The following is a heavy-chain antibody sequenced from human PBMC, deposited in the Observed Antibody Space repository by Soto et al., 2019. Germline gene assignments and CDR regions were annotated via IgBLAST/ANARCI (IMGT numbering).Heavy chain of an antibody. CDR3: AKGPR. CDR2: ISPDGGEI. J-gene: IGHJ4*02. CDR1: GFTFSNIW. Sequence: LVESGGGLVQPGGSLRLSCAASGFTFSNIWMSWVRRSPEKGPEWVASISPDGGEIYYVESLKGRFTISRDNTRNSLYLQMNSLRAEDPAVYYCAKGPRWGQGTLVTVSS. V-gene: IGHV3-7*01.